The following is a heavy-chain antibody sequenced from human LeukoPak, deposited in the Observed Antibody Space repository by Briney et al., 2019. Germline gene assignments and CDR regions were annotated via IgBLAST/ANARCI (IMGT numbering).Heavy chain of an antibody. V-gene: IGHV3-7*03. J-gene: IGHJ4*02. CDR2: IKFDGSDK. D-gene: IGHD6-6*01. CDR3: AKGNTAARPYYFDY. Sequence: GGSLRLSCAVSGFTFSNYWMSWVRQAPGKGLEWVANIKFDGSDKFYVDSVKGRFTISRDNAKNLLYLQMNSLRVEDTAVYYCAKGNTAARPYYFDYWGQGTLVTVSS. CDR1: GFTFSNYW.